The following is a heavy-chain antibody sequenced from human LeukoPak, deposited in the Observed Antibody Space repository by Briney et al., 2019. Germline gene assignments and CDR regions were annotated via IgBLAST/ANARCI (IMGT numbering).Heavy chain of an antibody. D-gene: IGHD3-10*01. V-gene: IGHV4-34*01. CDR2: INHSGST. CDR1: GGSFSGYY. J-gene: IGHJ6*02. CDR3: ARVVAMVRGVIGARGMDV. Sequence: SETLSLTCAVYGGSFSGYYWSWIRQPPGKGLEWIGEINHSGSTNYNPSLKSRVTISVDTSENQFSLKLSSVTAADTAVYYCARVVAMVRGVIGARGMDVWGQGTTVTLSS.